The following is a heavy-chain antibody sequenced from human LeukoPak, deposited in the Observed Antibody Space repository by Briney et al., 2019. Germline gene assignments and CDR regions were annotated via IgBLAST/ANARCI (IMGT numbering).Heavy chain of an antibody. CDR3: ARGQRWLTDY. CDR1: GFPFSSYA. V-gene: IGHV3-30-3*01. D-gene: IGHD3-22*01. Sequence: GGSLRLSCSASGFPFSSYAMHWVRQAPGKGLEWVAVISYDGSNKYYADSVKGRFTISRDNSKNTLYLQMNSLRAEDTAVYYCARGQRWLTDYWGQGTLVTVSS. J-gene: IGHJ4*02. CDR2: ISYDGSNK.